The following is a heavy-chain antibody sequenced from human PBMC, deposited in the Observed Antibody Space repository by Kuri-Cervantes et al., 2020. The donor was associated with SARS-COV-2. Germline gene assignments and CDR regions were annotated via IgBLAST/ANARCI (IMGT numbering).Heavy chain of an antibody. CDR3: ARDGPHWDFDF. CDR1: GFTFSGHW. J-gene: IGHJ4*02. CDR2: INPDGSYT. Sequence: GESLKISCAASGFTFSGHWIHWVRQAPGKGLVWVSRINPDGSYTNNADSVKGRFTLSRDNAKNMLFLQMNSLRAEDTATYYCARDGPHWDFDFWGQGTLVTVSS. D-gene: IGHD3-16*01. V-gene: IGHV3-74*01.